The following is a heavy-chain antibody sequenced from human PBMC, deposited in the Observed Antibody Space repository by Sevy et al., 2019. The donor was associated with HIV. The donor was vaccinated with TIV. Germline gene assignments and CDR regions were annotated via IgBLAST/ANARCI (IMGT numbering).Heavy chain of an antibody. CDR3: ARDRGGSGDFDY. Sequence: ASVKVSCKASGYTFTSYVMHWVRQGPGQRLQWMGWINTGNGDTKYSEKLQGRVTITRDTSASTAYMELSSLRSEDTAVYYCARDRGGSGDFDYWGQGTLVTVSS. D-gene: IGHD3-10*01. V-gene: IGHV1-3*04. J-gene: IGHJ4*02. CDR1: GYTFTSYV. CDR2: INTGNGDT.